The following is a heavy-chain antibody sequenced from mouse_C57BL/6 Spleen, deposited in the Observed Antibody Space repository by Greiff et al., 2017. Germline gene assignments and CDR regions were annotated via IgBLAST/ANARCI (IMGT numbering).Heavy chain of an antibody. J-gene: IGHJ2*01. CDR2: IDPEDGET. V-gene: IGHV14-2*01. D-gene: IGHD2-2*01. CDR3: ATYGYDDGGVDY. CDR1: GFNIKDYY. Sequence: VQLKESGAELVKPGASVKLSCTASGFNIKDYYMYWVKQRTEQGLEWIGRIDPEDGETKYAPQFQGKATITADTSSNTAYLQLSSLTSEDTAVYYCATYGYDDGGVDYWGQGTTLTVSS.